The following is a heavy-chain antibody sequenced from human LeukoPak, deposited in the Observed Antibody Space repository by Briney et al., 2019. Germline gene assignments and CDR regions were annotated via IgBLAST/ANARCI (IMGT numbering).Heavy chain of an antibody. CDR1: GYTFTGYY. Sequence: ASVKVSCKASGYTFTGYYMHWVRQAPGQGLEWMGWISPNSGGTNYAQKFQGRVTMTRDTSISTAYMELSRLRSDDTAVYYCARDLLGYCSSTSCYTGAFDIWGQGTMVTVSS. D-gene: IGHD2-2*02. CDR2: ISPNSGGT. J-gene: IGHJ3*02. V-gene: IGHV1-2*02. CDR3: ARDLLGYCSSTSCYTGAFDI.